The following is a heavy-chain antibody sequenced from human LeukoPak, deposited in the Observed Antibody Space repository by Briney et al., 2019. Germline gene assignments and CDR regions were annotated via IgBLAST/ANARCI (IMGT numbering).Heavy chain of an antibody. J-gene: IGHJ4*02. Sequence: PSETLSLTCAVYGGSFSGYYWSLIRQPPGKGLEWIGEINHSGSTNYNPSLKSRVTISVDTSKNQFSLKLSSVTAADTAVYYCARGGRPNYVWGSYRYSYYFDYWGQGTLVTVSS. V-gene: IGHV4-34*01. D-gene: IGHD3-16*02. CDR2: INHSGST. CDR3: ARGGRPNYVWGSYRYSYYFDY. CDR1: GGSFSGYY.